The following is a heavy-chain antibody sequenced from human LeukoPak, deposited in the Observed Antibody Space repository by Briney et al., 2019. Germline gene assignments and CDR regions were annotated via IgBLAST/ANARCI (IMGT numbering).Heavy chain of an antibody. CDR2: INSDGSWT. CDR1: GNYW. CDR3: VSLYETY. J-gene: IGHJ4*02. V-gene: IGHV3-74*01. D-gene: IGHD2/OR15-2a*01. Sequence: GGSLRLSCAASGNYWMHSVRQAPGKGLVWVSHINSDGSWTSYADSVKGRFTISKDNAKNTVYLQMNSLRAEDTAVYYCVSLYETYWGRGTLVTVSS.